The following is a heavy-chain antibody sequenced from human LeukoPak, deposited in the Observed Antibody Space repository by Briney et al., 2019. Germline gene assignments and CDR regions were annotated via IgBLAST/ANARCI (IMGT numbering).Heavy chain of an antibody. D-gene: IGHD2-2*01. CDR3: AKDRVVVPAAPHDYFDY. CDR2: ISGSGGST. J-gene: IGHJ4*02. V-gene: IGHV3-23*01. Sequence: GGSLRLSCAASGFTFSSYAMSWVRRAPGKGLEWVSAISGSGGSTYYADSVKGRFTISRDNSKNTLYLQMNSLRAEDTAVYYCAKDRVVVPAAPHDYFDYWGQGTLVTVSS. CDR1: GFTFSSYA.